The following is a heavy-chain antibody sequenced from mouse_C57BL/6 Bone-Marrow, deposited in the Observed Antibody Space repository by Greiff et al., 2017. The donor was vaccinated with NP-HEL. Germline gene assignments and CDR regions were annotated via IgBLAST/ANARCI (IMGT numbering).Heavy chain of an antibody. CDR1: GYTFTSYG. J-gene: IGHJ2*01. Sequence: VQLQESGAELARPGASVKLSCKASGYTFTSYGISWVKQRTGQGLEWIGEIYPRSGNTYYNEKFKGKATLTADKSSSTAYMELRSLTSEDSVVSFCARTLYGSSYLFYYWGQGTTLTVSS. V-gene: IGHV1-81*01. D-gene: IGHD1-1*01. CDR3: ARTLYGSSYLFYY. CDR2: IYPRSGNT.